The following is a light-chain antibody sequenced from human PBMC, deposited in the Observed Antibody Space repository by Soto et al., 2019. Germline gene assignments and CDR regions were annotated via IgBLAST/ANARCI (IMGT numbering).Light chain of an antibody. CDR2: EVS. J-gene: IGLJ1*01. Sequence: QSVLTQPPSASXXPGQSVTISCTGTSSDVGRYIYVSWYQQHPGKAPKIIMYEVSKRPSGVPDRFSGSKSGNTASLTVSGLQAEDEADYYCSSYGGSNNYVFGTGTKVTVL. CDR3: SSYGGSNNYV. V-gene: IGLV2-8*01. CDR1: SSDVGRYIY.